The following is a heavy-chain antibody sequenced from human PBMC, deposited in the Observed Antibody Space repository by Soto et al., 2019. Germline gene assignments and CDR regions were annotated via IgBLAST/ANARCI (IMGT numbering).Heavy chain of an antibody. CDR2: ISVSGGST. D-gene: IGHD6-6*01. CDR3: AKEYSSSVFSNEAFDI. V-gene: IGHV3-23*01. Sequence: EVQLLESGGGLVQPGGSLRLSCAASGFTFNSYAMTWVRQAPGKGLEWVSAISVSGGSTHYADSVKGRFTISRDNSKNTLYLQMNSLRAEDTAVYYCAKEYSSSVFSNEAFDIWGQGTMVTVSS. J-gene: IGHJ3*02. CDR1: GFTFNSYA.